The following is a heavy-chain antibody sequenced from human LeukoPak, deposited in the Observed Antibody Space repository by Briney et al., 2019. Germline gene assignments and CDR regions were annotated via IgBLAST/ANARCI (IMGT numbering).Heavy chain of an antibody. J-gene: IGHJ4*02. D-gene: IGHD3-22*01. CDR2: IYYSGST. CDR3: ARAGIYDSSGHSYRFFDY. Sequence: PSETLSLTCTVSGGSISSGGYYWSWIRQHPGKGLEWIGYIYYSGSTYYNPSLKSRVTISVDTSKNQFSLKLSSVTAADTAVYYCARAGIYDSSGHSYRFFDYWGQGTLVTVSS. V-gene: IGHV4-31*03. CDR1: GGSISSGGYY.